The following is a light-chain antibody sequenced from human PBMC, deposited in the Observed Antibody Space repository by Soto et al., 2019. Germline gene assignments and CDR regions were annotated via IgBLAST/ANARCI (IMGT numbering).Light chain of an antibody. CDR3: QQYDNWPST. CDR1: QSVSSN. Sequence: EIVMTQSPATLSVSPGERDTLSCRASQSVSSNLAWYQQKPGQAPRLLIHGASTGATGIPARFSGSGSGTEFTLTISSLQSEDFGVYYCQQYDNWPSTFGQGTKVEI. V-gene: IGKV3-15*01. J-gene: IGKJ1*01. CDR2: GAS.